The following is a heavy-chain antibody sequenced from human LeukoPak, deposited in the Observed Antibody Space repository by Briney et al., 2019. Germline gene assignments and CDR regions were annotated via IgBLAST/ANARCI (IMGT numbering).Heavy chain of an antibody. CDR1: GFTFSSYG. J-gene: IGHJ4*02. CDR3: AKDSAKKYDDY. D-gene: IGHD2/OR15-2a*01. V-gene: IGHV3-23*01. CDR2: ISGSGDNT. Sequence: GETLRLSCAASGFTFSSYGMTWVRQAPGKGLEWVSGISGSGDNTWYADSVKGRFTISRDNSKNTLYLQMNSLRAEDTAVYYCAKDSAKKYDDYWGQGTLVTVSS.